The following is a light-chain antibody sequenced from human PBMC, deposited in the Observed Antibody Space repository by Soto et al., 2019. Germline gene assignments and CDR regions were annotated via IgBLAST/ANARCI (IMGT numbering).Light chain of an antibody. CDR1: QTISSW. V-gene: IGKV1-5*01. Sequence: DIQMTQSPATLSGSVGDRVTITCRASQTISSWLAWYQQKPGPAPKVLIYHASNLQSGVPSRFSGSGSGTEFTLTISSLQPDDFATYYCQQYKTYSWTFGQGTKVAIK. CDR3: QQYKTYSWT. CDR2: HAS. J-gene: IGKJ1*01.